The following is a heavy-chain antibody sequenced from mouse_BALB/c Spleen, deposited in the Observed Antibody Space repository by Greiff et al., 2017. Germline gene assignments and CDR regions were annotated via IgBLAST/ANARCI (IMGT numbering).Heavy chain of an antibody. Sequence: EVQLQESGPSLVKPSQTLSLTCSVTGDSITSGYWNWIRKFPGNKLEYMGYISYSGSTYYNPSLKSRISITRDTSKNQYYLQLNSVTAEDTATYYCAREGGYDYDEDAMDYWGQGTSVTVSS. J-gene: IGHJ4*01. CDR3: AREGGYDYDEDAMDY. CDR1: GDSITSGY. CDR2: ISYSGST. V-gene: IGHV3-8*02. D-gene: IGHD2-4*01.